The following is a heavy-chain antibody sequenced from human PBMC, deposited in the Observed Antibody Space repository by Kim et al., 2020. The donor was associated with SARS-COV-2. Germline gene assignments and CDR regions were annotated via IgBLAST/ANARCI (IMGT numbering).Heavy chain of an antibody. Sequence: GGSLRLSCAASGFTFSDYYMSWIRQAPGKGLEWVSYISSSGSTIYYADSVKGRFTISRDNAKNSLYLQMNSLRAEDTAVYYCASRHIAAAGSPWYFDLWGRGTLVTVSS. D-gene: IGHD6-13*01. CDR1: GFTFSDYY. CDR3: ASRHIAAAGSPWYFDL. J-gene: IGHJ2*01. V-gene: IGHV3-11*01. CDR2: ISSSGSTI.